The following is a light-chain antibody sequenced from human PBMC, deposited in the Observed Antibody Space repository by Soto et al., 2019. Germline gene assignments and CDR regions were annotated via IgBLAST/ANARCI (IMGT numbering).Light chain of an antibody. CDR1: QSVSSSY. CDR2: GAS. V-gene: IGKV3-20*01. CDR3: QQYGSSTWT. Sequence: EIVLTQSPGTLSLSPGERATLSCRASQSVSSSYLAWYQQKPGQAPRLLIYGASSRATGIPDRFSGSGSGPDFTLTISRLEPEDFAVYYRQQYGSSTWTFGQGTKVEIK. J-gene: IGKJ1*01.